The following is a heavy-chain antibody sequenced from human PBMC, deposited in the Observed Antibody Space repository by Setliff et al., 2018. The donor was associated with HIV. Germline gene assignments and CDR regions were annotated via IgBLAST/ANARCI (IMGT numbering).Heavy chain of an antibody. CDR3: ARARGYSYGGFDYYGMDV. V-gene: IGHV1-2*06. CDR2: IIPNSGVT. D-gene: IGHD5-18*01. Sequence: ASVKVSCKASGYTFTDYYIHWVRQAPGQGLEWMGRIIPNSGVTNYAQKFQGRVTMTRDTSINTVYMDLSRLRSDDTALYYCARARGYSYGGFDYYGMDVWGQGTTVTVSS. J-gene: IGHJ6*02. CDR1: GYTFTDYY.